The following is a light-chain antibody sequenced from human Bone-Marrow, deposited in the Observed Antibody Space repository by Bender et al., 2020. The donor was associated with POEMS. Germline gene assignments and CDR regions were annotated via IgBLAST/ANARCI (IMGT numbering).Light chain of an antibody. V-gene: IGLV4-69*01. J-gene: IGLJ2*01. CDR1: GGHTDYA. CDR3: QTWDSDIVV. Sequence: QLVVTQSPSASASLGASVRLTCTLSGGHTDYAIAWHQQQPDKGPRYLMKLNSDGSHYKGDGIPDRFSGSNSGAERYLTISSLQSEDEADYDCQTWDSDIVVFGGGTKLTVL. CDR2: LNSDGSH.